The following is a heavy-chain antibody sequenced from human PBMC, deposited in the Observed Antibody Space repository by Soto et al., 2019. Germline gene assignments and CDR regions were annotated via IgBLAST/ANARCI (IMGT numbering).Heavy chain of an antibody. CDR3: ARDRDSNYYYYYYGMDV. J-gene: IGHJ6*02. D-gene: IGHD4-4*01. CDR2: IYYSGST. Sequence: SETLSLTCTVSGGSISSYYWSWIRQPPGKGLEWIGYIYYSGSTYYNPSLKSRVTISVDTSKNQFSLKLSSVTAADTAVYYCARDRDSNYYYYYYGMDVWGQGTTVTVSS. CDR1: GGSISSYY. V-gene: IGHV4-59*12.